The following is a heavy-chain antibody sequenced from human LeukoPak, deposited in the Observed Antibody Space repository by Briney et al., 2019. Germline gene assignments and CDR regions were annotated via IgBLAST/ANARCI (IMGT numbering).Heavy chain of an antibody. Sequence: GGSLRLSCAASGFTFSNYGMHWVRQAPGKGLEWVAFISYDESDKYYAGSVKGRFTISRDNSKNTLYLQMNSLRPEDTAVYYCAKGVVAATNAAYYGMDVWGQGTTVTVSS. V-gene: IGHV3-30*18. CDR2: ISYDESDK. CDR1: GFTFSNYG. CDR3: AKGVVAATNAAYYGMDV. D-gene: IGHD2-15*01. J-gene: IGHJ6*02.